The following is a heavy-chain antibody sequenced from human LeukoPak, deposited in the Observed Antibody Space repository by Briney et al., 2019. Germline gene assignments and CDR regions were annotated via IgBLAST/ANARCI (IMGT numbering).Heavy chain of an antibody. CDR3: ARGGYSYGYPDY. CDR1: GGSFSGYY. J-gene: IGHJ4*02. Sequence: SETLSLTCAVYGGSFSGYYWSWIRQPPGKGLEWIGEINHSGNTNYNPSLKSRVTISVDTSKNQFSLKLSSVTAADTAVYYCARGGYSYGYPDYWGQGTLVTVSS. D-gene: IGHD5-18*01. V-gene: IGHV4-34*01. CDR2: INHSGNT.